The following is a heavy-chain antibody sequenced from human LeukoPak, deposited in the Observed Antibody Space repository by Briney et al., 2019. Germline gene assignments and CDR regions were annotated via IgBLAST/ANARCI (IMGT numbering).Heavy chain of an antibody. J-gene: IGHJ4*02. CDR1: GGSVSSGTYY. V-gene: IGHV4-61*01. CDR3: ARLREGCSGGSCYSLFDY. Sequence: SETLSLTCTVSGGSVSSGTYYWSWIRQPPGKGLECVGYIYYSGCTNYNPSLKSRVTISVDTSKNQFSLKLSSVTAADTAVYYCARLREGCSGGSCYSLFDYWGQGTLVTVSS. D-gene: IGHD2-15*01. CDR2: IYYSGCT.